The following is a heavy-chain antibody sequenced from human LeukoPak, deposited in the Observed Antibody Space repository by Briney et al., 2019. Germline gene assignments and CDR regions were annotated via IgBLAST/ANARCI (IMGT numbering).Heavy chain of an antibody. V-gene: IGHV3-23*01. J-gene: IGHJ5*02. CDR3: ARDVRGSGNYGWFDP. Sequence: GGSLRLSCAASGFTFSSYAMTWVRQAPGEGLEWEWVSSISTSGTNTYYAASVRGRFTISRDNSKNTLYLQMNSLRADDTAIYYCARDVRGSGNYGWFDPWGQGTLVTVSS. CDR2: ISTSGTNT. D-gene: IGHD3-10*01. CDR1: GFTFSSYA.